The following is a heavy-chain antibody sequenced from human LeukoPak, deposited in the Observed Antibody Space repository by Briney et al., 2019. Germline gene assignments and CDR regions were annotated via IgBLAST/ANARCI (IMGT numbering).Heavy chain of an antibody. CDR2: ISRNGGNT. J-gene: IGHJ6*03. D-gene: IGHD1-26*01. V-gene: IGHV3-64*01. Sequence: GGSLRLSCAASGFTLSSYAMHWVRQAPGKGLEYVSAISRNGGNTYYANSVKGRFSISRDNSKNTLYLQMGSLRTEDMAVYYCARVGEGRYYQYYYMDVWGKGTTVTVSS. CDR3: ARVGEGRYYQYYYMDV. CDR1: GFTLSSYA.